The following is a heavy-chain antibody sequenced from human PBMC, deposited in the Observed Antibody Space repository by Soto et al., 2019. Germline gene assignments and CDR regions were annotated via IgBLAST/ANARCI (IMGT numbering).Heavy chain of an antibody. CDR1: GGSFSGYY. CDR2: INHSGST. D-gene: IGHD3-10*01. V-gene: IGHV4-34*01. J-gene: IGHJ6*02. CDR3: ARGPVLLWFGELLHYGMDV. Sequence: PSETLSLTCAVYGGSFSGYYWSWIRQPPGKGLEWIGEINHSGSTNYNPSLKSRVTISVDTSKNQFSLRLSSVTAADTAVYYCARGPVLLWFGELLHYGMDVWGQGTTVTVSS.